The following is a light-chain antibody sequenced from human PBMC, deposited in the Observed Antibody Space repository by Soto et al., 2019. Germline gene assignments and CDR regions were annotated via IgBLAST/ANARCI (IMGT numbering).Light chain of an antibody. CDR1: QRISFSY. CDR2: GSS. J-gene: IGKJ1*01. Sequence: EIVLTQSPGTLSVSPGEGATLSCRASQRISFSYLAWYQQKPGQAPRLLIYGSSTRATGIPDRFSGSGSETDFTLTISRLEPEDFAVYYCQQYGGSPWTFGQGTKVEIK. V-gene: IGKV3-20*01. CDR3: QQYGGSPWT.